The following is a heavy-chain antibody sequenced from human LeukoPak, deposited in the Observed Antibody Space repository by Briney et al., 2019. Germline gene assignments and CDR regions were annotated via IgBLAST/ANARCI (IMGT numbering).Heavy chain of an antibody. CDR3: ARLSARWELPALDAFDI. V-gene: IGHV3-21*01. CDR1: GFTFSSYS. D-gene: IGHD1-26*01. J-gene: IGHJ3*02. CDR2: ISSSSSYI. Sequence: PGGSLRISCAASGFTFSSYSMNWVRQAPGKGLEWVSSISSSSSYIYYADSVKGRFTISRDNAKNSLYLQMNSLRAEDTAVYYCARLSARWELPALDAFDIWGQGTMVTVSS.